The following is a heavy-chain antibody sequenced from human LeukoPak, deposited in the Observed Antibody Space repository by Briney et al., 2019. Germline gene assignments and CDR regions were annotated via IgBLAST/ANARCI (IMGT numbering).Heavy chain of an antibody. V-gene: IGHV3-30-3*01. D-gene: IGHD2-21*02. CDR1: GFTFSSYA. CDR3: ARGLPYCGGDCYPDY. CDR2: ISYDGSNK. J-gene: IGHJ4*02. Sequence: PGGSLRLSCAAYGFTFSSYAMHWVRQAPGKGLEWVAVISYDGSNKYYADSVKGRFTISRDNSKNTLYLQMNSLRAEDTAVYYCARGLPYCGGDCYPDYWGQGTLVTVSS.